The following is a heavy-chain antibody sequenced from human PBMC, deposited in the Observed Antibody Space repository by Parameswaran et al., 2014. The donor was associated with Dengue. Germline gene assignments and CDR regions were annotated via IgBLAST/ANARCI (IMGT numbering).Heavy chain of an antibody. Sequence: RWIRQPPGKGLEWIGEINHSGSTNYIPSLKSRVTISIDASKNQFSLELSSVTAADTAVYYCARGPGSSWYGDWFGSWGQGTLVTVSS. CDR2: INHSGST. J-gene: IGHJ5*01. V-gene: IGHV4-34*01. D-gene: IGHD6-13*01. CDR3: ARGPGSSWYGDWFGS.